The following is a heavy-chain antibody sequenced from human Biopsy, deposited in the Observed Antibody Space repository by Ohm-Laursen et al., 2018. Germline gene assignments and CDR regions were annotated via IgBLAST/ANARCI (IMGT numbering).Heavy chain of an antibody. Sequence: SVKVSCKASGYTFTGYHVHWVRQAPGQGLEWMGWINAKTGDTNYAQKFQGRVTMTRDTSISTAYVDPSSLRSDDTAVYYCTRGGYYYDSLAYYYWFDPWGQGTLVTVSS. CDR2: INAKTGDT. CDR1: GYTFTGYH. V-gene: IGHV1-2*02. D-gene: IGHD3-22*01. CDR3: TRGGYYYDSLAYYYWFDP. J-gene: IGHJ5*02.